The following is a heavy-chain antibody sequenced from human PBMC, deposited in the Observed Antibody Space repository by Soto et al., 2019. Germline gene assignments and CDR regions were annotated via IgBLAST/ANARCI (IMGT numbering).Heavy chain of an antibody. D-gene: IGHD4-17*01. Sequence: QVQLVQSGAEVKKPGSSVKVSCKASGGTSSNYTISWVRQAPGQGLEWMGRIIPILNIANYAQKFQGRVTITADKSTTTAYMELSSLRSEDTAVYYCARVSEMGTVTEGFYYYMDVWGKGTTVTVSS. CDR1: GGTSSNYT. CDR2: IIPILNIA. V-gene: IGHV1-69*02. CDR3: ARVSEMGTVTEGFYYYMDV. J-gene: IGHJ6*03.